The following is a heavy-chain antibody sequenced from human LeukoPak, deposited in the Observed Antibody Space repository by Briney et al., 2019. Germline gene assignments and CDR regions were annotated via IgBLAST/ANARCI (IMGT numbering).Heavy chain of an antibody. Sequence: PSETLSLTCAVYGGSFSGYYWSWIRQPPGKGLEWIGEINHSGSTNYNPSLKSRVTISVDTSKNQFSLELSSVTAADTAVYYCATTYYYGSGSYRHEYYFDYWGQGTLVTVSS. J-gene: IGHJ4*02. V-gene: IGHV4-34*01. CDR3: ATTYYYGSGSYRHEYYFDY. CDR2: INHSGST. D-gene: IGHD3-10*01. CDR1: GGSFSGYY.